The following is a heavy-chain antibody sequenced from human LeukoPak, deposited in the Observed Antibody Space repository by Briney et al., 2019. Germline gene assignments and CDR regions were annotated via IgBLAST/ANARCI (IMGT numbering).Heavy chain of an antibody. V-gene: IGHV1-46*01. D-gene: IGHD3-3*01. CDR2: INPSGGST. J-gene: IGHJ5*02. CDR3: ARDNSYYDFWSGYSPEYNWFDP. Sequence: ASVKVSCKASGYTFTSYCMHWVRQAPGQGLEWMEIINPSGGSTSYAQKSQGRVTMTRDTSTSTVYMELSSLRSEDTAVYYCARDNSYYDFWSGYSPEYNWFDPWGQGTLVTVSS. CDR1: GYTFTSYC.